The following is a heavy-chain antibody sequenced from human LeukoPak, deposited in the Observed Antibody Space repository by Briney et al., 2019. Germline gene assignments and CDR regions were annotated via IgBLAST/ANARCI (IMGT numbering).Heavy chain of an antibody. CDR1: GFTFSSYW. V-gene: IGHV3-7*01. CDR2: IKEDGTE. D-gene: IGHD3-10*02. J-gene: IGHJ6*04. Sequence: GGSLRLSCAASGFTFSSYWMTWVRQAPGKGLEWVASIKEDGTEYYVDSVKGRFTVSRDNAKNSLYLQMNSLRAEDTAVYYCAELGITMIGGVWGKGTTVTISS. CDR3: AELGITMIGGV.